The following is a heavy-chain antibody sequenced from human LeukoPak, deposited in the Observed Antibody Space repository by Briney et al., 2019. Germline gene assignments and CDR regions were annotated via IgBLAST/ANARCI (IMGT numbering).Heavy chain of an antibody. V-gene: IGHV3-43*02. Sequence: GGSLRLSCVASGLPIADFAMHWVRQAPGKGLEWVSLISGDGVSTFYADSVKGRFIISRDNSKHSLSLEMNSLRTEDTAMYYCARESGKFDYWGQGTLVAVSS. CDR3: ARESGKFDY. CDR1: GLPIADFA. J-gene: IGHJ4*02. CDR2: ISGDGVST.